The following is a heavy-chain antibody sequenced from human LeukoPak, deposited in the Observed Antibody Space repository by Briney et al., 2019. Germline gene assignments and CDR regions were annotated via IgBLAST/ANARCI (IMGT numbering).Heavy chain of an antibody. CDR2: MNPNSGNT. CDR3: ARTSHYYDSSGRDDAFDI. V-gene: IGHV1-8*02. D-gene: IGHD3-22*01. J-gene: IGHJ3*02. Sequence: ASVKVSCKASGYTFTSYGISWVRQATGQGLEWMGWMNPNSGNTGYAQKFQGRVTMTRSTSISTAYMELSSLRSEGTAVYYCARTSHYYDSSGRDDAFDIWGQRTMVTVSS. CDR1: GYTFTSYG.